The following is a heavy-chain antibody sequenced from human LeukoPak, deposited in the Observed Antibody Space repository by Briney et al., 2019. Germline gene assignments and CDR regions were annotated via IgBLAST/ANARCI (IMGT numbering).Heavy chain of an antibody. CDR1: GYRFTTNW. Sequence: GESLKISCKGSGYRFTTNWIGWVRQMPGKGLEWMGIIYPDDSDNRYSLSFHGQVTISADKPISTVFLQWSSLRASDSAMYYCARPQSGDYVDYWGQGTQVTVSS. V-gene: IGHV5-51*01. D-gene: IGHD3-3*01. J-gene: IGHJ4*02. CDR2: IYPDDSDN. CDR3: ARPQSGDYVDY.